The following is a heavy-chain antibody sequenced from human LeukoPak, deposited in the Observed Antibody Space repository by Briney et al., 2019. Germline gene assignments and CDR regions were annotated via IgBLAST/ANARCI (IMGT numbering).Heavy chain of an antibody. V-gene: IGHV3-49*03. Sequence: GGSRRLSCTASGFTLGDYARSCFRQAPGKGREWVGFIRSKAYGGTTEYAASVKGRFTISRDDSKSIAYLQMNSLKTEDTAVYYCTRDRTVDIVATYDYWGQGTLVTVSS. J-gene: IGHJ4*02. CDR3: TRDRTVDIVATYDY. CDR2: IRSKAYGGTT. CDR1: GFTLGDYA. D-gene: IGHD5-12*01.